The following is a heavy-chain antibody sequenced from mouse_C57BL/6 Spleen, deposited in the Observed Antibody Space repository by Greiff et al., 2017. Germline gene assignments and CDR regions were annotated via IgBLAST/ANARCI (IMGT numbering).Heavy chain of an antibody. D-gene: IGHD3-2*02. CDR2: IDPSDSET. V-gene: IGHV1-52*01. Sequence: QVQLQQSGAELVRPGSSVKLSCKASGYTFTSYWMHWVKQRPIQGLEWIGNIDPSDSETHYNQKFKDKATLTVDKSSSTAYMQLSSLTSEDSAVYYCARPGRGGYFDYWGQGTTLTVSS. CDR1: GYTFTSYW. J-gene: IGHJ2*01. CDR3: ARPGRGGYFDY.